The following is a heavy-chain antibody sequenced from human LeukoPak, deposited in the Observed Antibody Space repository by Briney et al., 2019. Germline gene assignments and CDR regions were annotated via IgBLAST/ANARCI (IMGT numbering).Heavy chain of an antibody. D-gene: IGHD3-9*01. J-gene: IGHJ4*02. V-gene: IGHV3-23*01. Sequence: GGSLRLSCAASGFTFRTYAMSWVRQAPGKGLEWVSVISGSGDNTYYADSVKGRFTISRDNSKNTLDLQMNSLRAEDTAVYYCAIALVKQKVVGFDYWGQGTLVTVSS. CDR1: GFTFRTYA. CDR3: AIALVKQKVVGFDY. CDR2: ISGSGDNT.